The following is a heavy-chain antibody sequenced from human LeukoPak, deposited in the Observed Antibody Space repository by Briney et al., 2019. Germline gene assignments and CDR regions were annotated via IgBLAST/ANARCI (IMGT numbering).Heavy chain of an antibody. Sequence: SETLSLTCTVSGGSINSGSHYWSWIRQPAGKGLEWIGRIYPSGGTTNYNPSLKSRVTISVDTSKNQFSLKLSSVTAADTAVYYCARRIYGSGSFPLDIWGQGTMVTVSS. V-gene: IGHV4-61*02. D-gene: IGHD3-10*01. CDR3: ARRIYGSGSFPLDI. J-gene: IGHJ3*02. CDR2: IYPSGGTT. CDR1: GGSINSGSHY.